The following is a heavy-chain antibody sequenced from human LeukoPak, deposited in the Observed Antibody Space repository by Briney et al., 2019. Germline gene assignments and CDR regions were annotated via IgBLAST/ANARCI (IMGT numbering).Heavy chain of an antibody. J-gene: IGHJ3*02. CDR1: GGSISSSSYY. V-gene: IGHV4-39*01. CDR3: ARHRIPAADDAFDI. D-gene: IGHD6-13*01. CDR2: IYYSGST. Sequence: SETLSLTCTVSGGSISSSSYYWGWIRQPPGKGLEWTGSIYYSGSTYYNPSLKSRVTISVDTSKNQFSLKLSSVTAADKAVYYCARHRIPAADDAFDIWGQGTMVTVSS.